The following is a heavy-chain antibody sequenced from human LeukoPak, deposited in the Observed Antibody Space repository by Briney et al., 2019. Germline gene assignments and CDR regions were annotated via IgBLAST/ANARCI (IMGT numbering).Heavy chain of an antibody. CDR1: GGSISIHY. D-gene: IGHD3-10*01. J-gene: IGHJ4*02. V-gene: IGHV4-59*11. CDR3: ARALFRSGVQY. Sequence: PSETLSLTCTVSGGSISIHYWSWIRQPPGKGLESIGYIYYSGSTNYNPSLKSRVTISVDTSKNQFSLKLSSVTAADTAVYYCARALFRSGVQYWGQGTLVTVSS. CDR2: IYYSGST.